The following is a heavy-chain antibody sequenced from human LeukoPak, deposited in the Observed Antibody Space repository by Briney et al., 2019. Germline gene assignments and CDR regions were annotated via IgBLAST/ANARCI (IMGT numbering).Heavy chain of an antibody. D-gene: IGHD3-22*01. CDR3: ARDLRVVITGSFDS. V-gene: IGHV3-23*01. CDR1: GFTFSSYA. CDR2: IIGSGSST. J-gene: IGHJ4*02. Sequence: PGGSLRLSCAASGFTFSSYAMSWVRQAPGKGLEWVSAIIGSGSSTYYADSVKGRFTISRDNAKNSLYLQMNSLRAEDTALYYCARDLRVVITGSFDSWGQGTLVTVSS.